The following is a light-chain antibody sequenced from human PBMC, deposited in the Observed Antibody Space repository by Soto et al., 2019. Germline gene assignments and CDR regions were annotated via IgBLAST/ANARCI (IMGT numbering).Light chain of an antibody. CDR2: DVS. CDR1: SSDVGGYNY. J-gene: IGLJ3*02. Sequence: QSALTQPRSVSGSPGQSVTISCTGTSSDVGGYNYVSWYQQHPGKATKLMIYDVSKRPSGVPDRFSGSKSGNTASLTISGLQAEDEADYYCCSYAGSYTLFGGGTKLTVL. V-gene: IGLV2-11*01. CDR3: CSYAGSYTL.